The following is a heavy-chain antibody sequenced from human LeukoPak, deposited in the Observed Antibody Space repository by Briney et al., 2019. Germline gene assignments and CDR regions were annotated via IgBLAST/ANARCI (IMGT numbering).Heavy chain of an antibody. J-gene: IGHJ3*02. CDR3: ARDSPGAFDI. CDR1: GFTFSSYS. CDR2: ISSSSSYI. Sequence: PGGSLRLSCAASGFTFSSYSMNWVRQAPGKGLEWVSSISSSSSYIYYADSVKGRFTISRDNAKNSLYLQVNSLRAEDTAVYYCARDSPGAFDIWGQGTMVTVSS. V-gene: IGHV3-21*01.